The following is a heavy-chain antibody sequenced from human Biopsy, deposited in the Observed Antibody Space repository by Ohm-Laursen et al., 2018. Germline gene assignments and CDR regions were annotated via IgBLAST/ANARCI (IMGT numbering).Heavy chain of an antibody. CDR1: GFGVNTYG. J-gene: IGHJ4*02. CDR2: ISSDGTKE. CDR3: ARGPSGVATIG. D-gene: IGHD5-24*01. V-gene: IGHV3-30*03. Sequence: SLRLSCAASGFGVNTYGMHWVRQGPGKGLEWVSVISSDGTKELYADSVKGRFTISRGNSKNTLYLQMTSLRPEDTAVYYCARGPSGVATIGRGQGTLVTVSS.